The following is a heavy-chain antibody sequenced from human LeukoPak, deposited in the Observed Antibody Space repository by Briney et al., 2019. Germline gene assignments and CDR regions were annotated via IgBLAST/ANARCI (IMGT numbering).Heavy chain of an antibody. CDR1: GGSISGYS. V-gene: IGHV4-59*01. CDR2: IYYSGTT. D-gene: IGHD3-22*01. Sequence: PSETLSLTCTVSGGSISGYSWNWIRQPPGKGLEWIGYIYYSGTTNYNPSLKSRVTTSIDTSKSQFSLRLTSVTAADTAVYYCARDSSYYYDTSGYVREYYYYGMDVWGQGTTVTVSS. CDR3: ARDSSYYYDTSGYVREYYYYGMDV. J-gene: IGHJ6*02.